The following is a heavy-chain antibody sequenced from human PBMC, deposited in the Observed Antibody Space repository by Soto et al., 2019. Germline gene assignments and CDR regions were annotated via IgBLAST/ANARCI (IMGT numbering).Heavy chain of an antibody. V-gene: IGHV1-18*01. CDR3: ARDESEGYSYIYFDY. J-gene: IGHJ4*02. CDR2: ISAYNGNT. CDR1: GYTFTSYG. Sequence: ASVKVSCTASGYTFTSYGISWVRQAPGQGLEWMGWISAYNGNTNYAQKLQGRVTMTTDTSTSTAYMELRSLRSDDTAVYYCARDESEGYSYIYFDYWGQGTLVTVSS. D-gene: IGHD5-18*01.